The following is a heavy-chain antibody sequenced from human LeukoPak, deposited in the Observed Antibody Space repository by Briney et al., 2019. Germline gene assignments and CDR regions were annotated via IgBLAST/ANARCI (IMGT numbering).Heavy chain of an antibody. J-gene: IGHJ5*02. D-gene: IGHD2-2*01. Sequence: GGSLRLSCAASGFTFSVSWMSWVRQAPGKGLEWVANIKYDGSEKYYVDSVKGRFTISRDNAKNSLYLQMNSLRAEDTAVYYCARHSLGYCSSTSCYGGTNWFDPWGQGTLVTVSS. CDR1: GFTFSVSW. CDR3: ARHSLGYCSSTSCYGGTNWFDP. CDR2: IKYDGSEK. V-gene: IGHV3-7*01.